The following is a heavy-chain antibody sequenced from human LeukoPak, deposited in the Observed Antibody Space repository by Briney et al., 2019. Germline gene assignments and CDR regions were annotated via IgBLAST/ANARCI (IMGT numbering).Heavy chain of an antibody. V-gene: IGHV3-7*01. CDR1: GFTFSSYS. Sequence: AGGSLRLSCAASGFTFSSYSMNWVRQAPGKGLEWVANIKQDGSEKYYVDSVKGRFTISRDNAKNSVYLQMNSLRAEDTALYYCARDSTGYGYEEWYWGQGTLVTVSS. D-gene: IGHD5-18*01. CDR3: ARDSTGYGYEEWY. J-gene: IGHJ4*02. CDR2: IKQDGSEK.